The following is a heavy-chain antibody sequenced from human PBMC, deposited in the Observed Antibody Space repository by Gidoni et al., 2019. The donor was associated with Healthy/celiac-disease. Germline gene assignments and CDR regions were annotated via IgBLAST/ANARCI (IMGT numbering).Heavy chain of an antibody. Sequence: EVQLLESGGGLVQPGGSLRLSCAASGFTFSSYAMSWVRPAPGKGLEWDSAISGSGGSTYYADSGKGRFTISRDNSKNTLYLQMNSLRAEDTAVYYCAKDLLVGYGFPIDYWGQGTLVTVSS. V-gene: IGHV3-23*01. CDR2: ISGSGGST. D-gene: IGHD5-18*01. CDR1: GFTFSSYA. CDR3: AKDLLVGYGFPIDY. J-gene: IGHJ4*02.